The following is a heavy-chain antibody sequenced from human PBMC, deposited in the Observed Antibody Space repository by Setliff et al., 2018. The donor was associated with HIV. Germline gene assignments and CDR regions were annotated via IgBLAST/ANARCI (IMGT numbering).Heavy chain of an antibody. J-gene: IGHJ6*02. D-gene: IGHD2-21*01. CDR3: ATDNGPSDSMDI. Sequence: GGSLRLSCAASGLIFSSFERNWVRQAPGNGLEWLGRIKKSSDGGKTDDASPVKGRLAISRDDSKNTLYLQMNSLKTEDTGVYFCATDNGPSDSMDIWGQGTTVTDSS. V-gene: IGHV3-15*01. CDR1: GLIFSSFE. CDR2: IKKSSDGGKT.